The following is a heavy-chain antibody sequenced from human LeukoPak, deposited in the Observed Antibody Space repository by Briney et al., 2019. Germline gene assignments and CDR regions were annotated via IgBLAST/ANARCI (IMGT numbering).Heavy chain of an antibody. Sequence: GESLRLSCAASGFIFSSHWMSWVRQAPGKGLEWVANIKHDGSEKYYVDSVKGRFTISRDNAKNSLYLQMNGLRAEDTAVYYCARGYRGYVFYDYWGQGILVTVSS. D-gene: IGHD5-12*01. J-gene: IGHJ4*02. CDR1: GFIFSSHW. CDR2: IKHDGSEK. CDR3: ARGYRGYVFYDY. V-gene: IGHV3-7*04.